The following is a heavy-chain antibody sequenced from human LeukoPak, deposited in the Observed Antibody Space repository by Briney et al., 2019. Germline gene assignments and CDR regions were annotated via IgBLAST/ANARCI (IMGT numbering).Heavy chain of an antibody. CDR3: AKDRAMVRGVIITTDY. CDR2: IRYDGRNK. D-gene: IGHD3-10*01. J-gene: IGHJ4*02. Sequence: GGSLRLSCAASGFTFSSYGVYWVRQAPGKGLEWVAFIRYDGRNKYYADSVKGRFTISRDNSKNTLYLQMNSLRAEDTAVYYCAKDRAMVRGVIITTDYWGQGTLVTASS. V-gene: IGHV3-30*02. CDR1: GFTFSSYG.